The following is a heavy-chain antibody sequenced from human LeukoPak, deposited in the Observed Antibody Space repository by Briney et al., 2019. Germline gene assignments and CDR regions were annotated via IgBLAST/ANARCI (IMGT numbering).Heavy chain of an antibody. D-gene: IGHD3-10*01. V-gene: IGHV1-69*05. Sequence: ASVKVSCKASGGTFSGYAINWVRQAPGQGLEWMGRIIPIFGTPNYAQKLQGRVSITTDESTSTAYMELSSLRSEDTAVYYCARVRGIYGSGIFDIWGQGTMVTVSS. CDR3: ARVRGIYGSGIFDI. J-gene: IGHJ3*02. CDR2: IIPIFGTP. CDR1: GGTFSGYA.